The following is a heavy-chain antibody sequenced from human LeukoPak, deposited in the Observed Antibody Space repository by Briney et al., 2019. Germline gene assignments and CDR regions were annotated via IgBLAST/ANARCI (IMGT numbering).Heavy chain of an antibody. J-gene: IGHJ4*02. V-gene: IGHV3-33*06. CDR1: GFTFSSYG. Sequence: GGSLRLSCVVSGFTFSSYGMHWVRQAPGKGLEWVAVIWYDGSKEYYIDSVKGRFTISRDNSKNTVDVQLNSLRAEDTAVYYCAKFRGSEKTVIDCWGQGTLVTASS. CDR3: AKFRGSEKTVIDC. CDR2: IWYDGSKE. D-gene: IGHD3-16*01.